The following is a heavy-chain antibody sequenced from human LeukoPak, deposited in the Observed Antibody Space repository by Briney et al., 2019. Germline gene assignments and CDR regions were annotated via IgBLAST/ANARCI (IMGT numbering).Heavy chain of an antibody. CDR1: GFTFSSYA. Sequence: GGSLRLSCAASGFTFSSYAMSWVRRAPGKGLEWVSAISGSGGSTYYADSVKGRFTISRDNSKNSLYLQMNSLRAEDTAVYYCARPSKTGYSSGWYTELKYWGQGTLVTVSS. D-gene: IGHD6-19*01. V-gene: IGHV3-23*01. J-gene: IGHJ4*02. CDR2: ISGSGGST. CDR3: ARPSKTGYSSGWYTELKY.